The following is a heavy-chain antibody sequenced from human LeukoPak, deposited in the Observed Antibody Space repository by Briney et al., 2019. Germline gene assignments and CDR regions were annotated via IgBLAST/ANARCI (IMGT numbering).Heavy chain of an antibody. CDR3: ARVMVRGVIGGGPFDP. V-gene: IGHV4-59*01. J-gene: IGHJ5*02. D-gene: IGHD3-10*01. Sequence: SETLSLTCTVSGGSISSYYWSWIRQPPGKGLEWIGYIYYSGSTNYNPSLKSRVTISVDTSKNQFSLELSSVTAADTAVYYCARVMVRGVIGGGPFDPWGQGTLVTVSS. CDR2: IYYSGST. CDR1: GGSISSYY.